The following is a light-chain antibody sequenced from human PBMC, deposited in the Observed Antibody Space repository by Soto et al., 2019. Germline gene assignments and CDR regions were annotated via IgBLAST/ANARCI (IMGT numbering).Light chain of an antibody. CDR3: QQYVNWPLT. CDR2: GAS. V-gene: IGKV3-15*01. CDR1: QSVRSD. J-gene: IGKJ4*01. Sequence: EIVMTQSPATLSVSPGDRATLSCRASQSVRSDLAWYQQKPGQAPRLLIFGASTRATGIPARFSGSGSGTEFTLSISSPQSEDFAVYYCQQYVNWPLTFGGGTKVEIK.